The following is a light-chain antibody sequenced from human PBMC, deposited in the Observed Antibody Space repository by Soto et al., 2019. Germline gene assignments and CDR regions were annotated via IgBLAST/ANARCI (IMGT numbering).Light chain of an antibody. J-gene: IGKJ2*01. CDR2: GAS. V-gene: IGKV3-20*01. CDR3: QQYGNSPTT. CDR1: QPVSSNF. Sequence: EVVLTQSPGTLSLFPGERATLSCRASQPVSSNFLAWYQQKPGQAPRLLIYGASSRATGIPDKFSGSGSGTDFTLTISRLEPEDFAVYYCQQYGNSPTTFGQGTKLEIK.